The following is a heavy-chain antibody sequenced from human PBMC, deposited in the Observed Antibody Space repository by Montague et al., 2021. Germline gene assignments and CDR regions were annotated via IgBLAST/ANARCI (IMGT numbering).Heavy chain of an antibody. CDR3: ARVGTTLTAPFDF. J-gene: IGHJ4*02. CDR1: GGSISSTAYY. Sequence: TLSLTCAVSGGSISSTAYYWSWIRQHPGKGLEWIGYIYYSGSTYYNPSLKSRVTISVDTSQNQFSLNLNSVTAADTAVYYCARVGTTLTAPFDFWGQGTLVTVSS. CDR2: IYYSGST. D-gene: IGHD4-17*01. V-gene: IGHV4-31*11.